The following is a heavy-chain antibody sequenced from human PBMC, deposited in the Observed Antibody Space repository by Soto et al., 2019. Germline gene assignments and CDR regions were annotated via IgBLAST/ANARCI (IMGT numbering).Heavy chain of an antibody. D-gene: IGHD5-12*01. J-gene: IGHJ4*02. CDR2: MKEDGTEI. Sequence: GGSLSLYCSASEFAFSNSWMSWVRQATGKGLEWVANMKEDGTEIWYMDSVKGRFTISRDNAKNFLYLQMNNLRVEDTAVYYCAKDLREMATNTPDYWGQGSLVTVSS. CDR3: AKDLREMATNTPDY. CDR1: EFAFSNSW. V-gene: IGHV3-7*01.